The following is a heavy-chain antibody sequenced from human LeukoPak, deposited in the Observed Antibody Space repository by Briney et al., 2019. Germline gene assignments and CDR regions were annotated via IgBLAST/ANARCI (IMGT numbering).Heavy chain of an antibody. CDR1: GFTFSSHS. J-gene: IGHJ4*02. CDR3: ARVGSGGDWSDY. CDR2: ISTGGSAV. V-gene: IGHV3-48*01. Sequence: GGSLRLSCAASGFTFSSHSMLWVRQTPARGLEWLFYISTGGSAVHSAESVRDRFTFSRDNAKSSLYPQMNSLRVEDTGIYYCARVGSGGDWSDYWGQGTRVTVSS. D-gene: IGHD2-21*02.